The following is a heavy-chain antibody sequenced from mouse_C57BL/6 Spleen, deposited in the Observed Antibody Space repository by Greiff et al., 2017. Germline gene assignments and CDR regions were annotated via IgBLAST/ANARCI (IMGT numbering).Heavy chain of an antibody. J-gene: IGHJ2*01. Sequence: EVKVVESGGDLVKPGGSLKLSCAASGFTFSSYGMSWVRQTPDKRLEWVATISSGGSYTYYPDSVKGRFTISRDNAKNTLYLQMSSRKSEDTAMYYCARGITTVVAHFDYWGQGTTLTVSS. CDR1: GFTFSSYG. CDR3: ARGITTVVAHFDY. CDR2: ISSGGSYT. V-gene: IGHV5-6*01. D-gene: IGHD1-1*01.